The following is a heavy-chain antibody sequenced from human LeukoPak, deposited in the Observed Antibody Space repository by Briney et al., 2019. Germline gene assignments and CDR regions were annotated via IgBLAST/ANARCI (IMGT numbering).Heavy chain of an antibody. D-gene: IGHD3-22*01. CDR3: AKSSEPQWYYYDSSGYPDY. CDR1: GFTFSSYA. J-gene: IGHJ4*02. V-gene: IGHV3-23*01. Sequence: GGSLRLSCAASGFTFSSYAMSWVRQAPRKGLEWVSSITGSGGSTYYGDSVKGRFTISRDNSKNTLYLQMNSLRAEDTAVYYCAKSSEPQWYYYDSSGYPDYWGQGTLVTVSS. CDR2: ITGSGGST.